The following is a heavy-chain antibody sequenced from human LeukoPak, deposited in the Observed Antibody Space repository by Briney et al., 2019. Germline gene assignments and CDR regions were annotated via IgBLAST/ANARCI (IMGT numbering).Heavy chain of an antibody. Sequence: SETLSLTCTVSGGSISSYYWSWIRQPAGKGLEWIGRIYTSGSTNYNPSLKSRVTMSVDTSKNQFSLKLSSVTAADTAVYYCASTRIAAAGYYFDYWGQGTLVTVSS. CDR3: ASTRIAAAGYYFDY. V-gene: IGHV4-4*07. D-gene: IGHD6-13*01. CDR2: IYTSGST. CDR1: GGSISSYY. J-gene: IGHJ4*02.